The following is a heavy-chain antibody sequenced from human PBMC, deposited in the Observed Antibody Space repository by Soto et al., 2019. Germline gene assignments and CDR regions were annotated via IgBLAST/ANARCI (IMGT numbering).Heavy chain of an antibody. CDR1: GFTLSGYA. J-gene: IGHJ6*01. CDR3: ARGARPDFYTMDV. Sequence: PGGSLRLSCAASGFTLSGYAMDWVRQAPGKGLEYVSGISSNGVGTYYANSVQGRFTISRDNSKNTVYLQMGSLRPEDMAVYYWARGARPDFYTMDVGGQGTRAT. V-gene: IGHV3-64*01. D-gene: IGHD3-3*01. CDR2: ISSNGVGT.